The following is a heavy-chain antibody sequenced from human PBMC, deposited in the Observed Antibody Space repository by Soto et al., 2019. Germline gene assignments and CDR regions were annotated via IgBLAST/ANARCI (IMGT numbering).Heavy chain of an antibody. CDR2: INHSGST. D-gene: IGHD3-3*01. CDR1: GGSFSGYY. Sequence: SETLSLTCAVYGGSFSGYYWSWIRQPPGKGLEWIGEINHSGSTNYNPSLKSRVTISVDTSKNQFSLKLSSVTAADTAVYYCGRGEITIFGVVINPLNYWGQGTLVTVSS. CDR3: GRGEITIFGVVINPLNY. J-gene: IGHJ4*02. V-gene: IGHV4-34*01.